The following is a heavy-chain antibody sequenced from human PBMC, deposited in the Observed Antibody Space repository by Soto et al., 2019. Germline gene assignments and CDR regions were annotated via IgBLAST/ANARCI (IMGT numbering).Heavy chain of an antibody. CDR1: AGSISGYY. Sequence: QVQLQESGPGLVKPSETLSLTCTVSAGSISGYYWSWIRQPPGKELELIGYSYYDGSTYYNPSLKSRVTISVDTSKNQFSLKLSSVTAADTAVYYCAKVGRIATAGTWFDPWGQGTLVIVSS. J-gene: IGHJ5*02. V-gene: IGHV4-59*01. CDR3: AKVGRIATAGTWFDP. D-gene: IGHD6-13*01. CDR2: SYYDGST.